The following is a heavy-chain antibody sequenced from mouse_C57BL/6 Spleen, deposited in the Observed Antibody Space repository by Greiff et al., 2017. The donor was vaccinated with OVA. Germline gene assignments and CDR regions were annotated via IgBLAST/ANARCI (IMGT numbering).Heavy chain of an antibody. CDR1: GYTFTSYW. V-gene: IGHV1-55*01. CDR3: ARRYYSNYVDY. CDR2: IYPGSGST. J-gene: IGHJ2*01. Sequence: QVQLQQPGAELVKPGASVKMSCKASGYTFTSYWLTWVKQRPGQGLEWIGDIYPGSGSTNYNEQFKSKATLTVDTSSSTAYMQLSSLTSEDAAVYYCARRYYSNYVDYWGQGTTLTVSS. D-gene: IGHD2-5*01.